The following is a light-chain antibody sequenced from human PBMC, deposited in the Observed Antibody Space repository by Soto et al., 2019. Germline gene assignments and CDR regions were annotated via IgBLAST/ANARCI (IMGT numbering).Light chain of an antibody. Sequence: EIVLTQSPRTLSLSPGESATLSCRASQNVYINSLAWFQQKPGQTPRLLIYVPSTRAAGVPDRFTGSGSGADFALTITSLEPEDFAVYYCQQLSNWSLTFGGGTKVEIK. V-gene: IGKV3D-20*02. J-gene: IGKJ4*01. CDR2: VPS. CDR1: QNVYINS. CDR3: QQLSNWSLT.